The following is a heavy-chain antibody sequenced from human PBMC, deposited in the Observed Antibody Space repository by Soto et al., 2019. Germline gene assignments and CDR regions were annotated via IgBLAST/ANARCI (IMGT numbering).Heavy chain of an antibody. CDR2: ISSSGYI. J-gene: IGHJ6*02. V-gene: IGHV3-21*01. CDR3: ARDCSGGSCYHGMDV. Sequence: EVQLVESGGGLVKPGGSLRLSCAASGFNFNSYTINWVRQAPGKRLEWLSSISSSGYIFSTDSVRGRFTISRDNAKNSVYLQINSLRAEDTAVYFCARDCSGGSCYHGMDVLGQGTTVTVSS. D-gene: IGHD2-15*01. CDR1: GFNFNSYT.